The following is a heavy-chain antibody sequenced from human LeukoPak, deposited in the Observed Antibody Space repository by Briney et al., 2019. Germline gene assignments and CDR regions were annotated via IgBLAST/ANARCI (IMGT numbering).Heavy chain of an antibody. J-gene: IGHJ4*02. CDR1: EYTFTSYD. D-gene: IGHD3-22*01. CDR2: MNPNNGNT. V-gene: IGHV1-8*01. Sequence: ASVKVSCKASEYTFTSYDINWVRQATGQGLEWMGWMNPNNGNTGYAQKFQGRVTMTRNTSISTAYMELSSLRSEDTAVYYCARHAGTYDSSGYYSGHFDDWGQGTLVTVSS. CDR3: ARHAGTYDSSGYYSGHFDD.